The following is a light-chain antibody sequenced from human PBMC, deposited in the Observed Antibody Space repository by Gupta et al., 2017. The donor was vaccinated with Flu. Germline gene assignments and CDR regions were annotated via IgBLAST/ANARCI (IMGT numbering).Light chain of an antibody. CDR3: HQYYSIPVT. Sequence: SLGERATINCKSSQSVLYSSNNKNYLAWHQQKPGQSPKVLIYWASTRESGVPDRFSGSGSGTDFTLTISSLQAEDVAVYYCHQYYSIPVTFGQGTKLEIK. J-gene: IGKJ2*01. V-gene: IGKV4-1*01. CDR1: QSVLYSSNNKNY. CDR2: WAS.